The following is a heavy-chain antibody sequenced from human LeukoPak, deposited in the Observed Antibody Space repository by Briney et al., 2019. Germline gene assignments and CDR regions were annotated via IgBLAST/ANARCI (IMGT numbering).Heavy chain of an antibody. CDR3: ARDGISGSFDY. CDR2: ISPYNGNT. V-gene: IGHV1-18*04. D-gene: IGHD1-26*01. CDR1: GYTFTGYY. Sequence: ASVKASCKASGYTFTGYYMHWVRQAPGQGLEWMGWISPYNGNTNYAQKLQGRVTMTTDTSTSTAYMELRSLRSDDTAVYYCARDGISGSFDYWGQGTLVTVSS. J-gene: IGHJ4*02.